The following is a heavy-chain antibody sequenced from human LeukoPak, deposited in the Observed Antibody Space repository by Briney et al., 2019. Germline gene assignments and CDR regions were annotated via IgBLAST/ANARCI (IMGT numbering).Heavy chain of an antibody. D-gene: IGHD3-22*01. Sequence: GGSLRFSCAASGFTFSSYSMNWVRQAPGKGLEWVSSISSSSSYIYYADSVKGRFTISRDNAKNSLYLQMNSLRAEDTAVYYCARSSYCYDSSGYYGASDAFDIWGQGTMVTVSS. V-gene: IGHV3-21*01. CDR2: ISSSSSYI. CDR1: GFTFSSYS. J-gene: IGHJ3*02. CDR3: ARSSYCYDSSGYYGASDAFDI.